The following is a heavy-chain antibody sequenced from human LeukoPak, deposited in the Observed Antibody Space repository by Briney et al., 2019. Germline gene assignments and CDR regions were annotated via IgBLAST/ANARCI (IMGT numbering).Heavy chain of an antibody. CDR1: RFIFNYYA. V-gene: IGHV3-23*01. CDR3: AKGLEPGAFDI. J-gene: IGHJ3*02. CDR2: ISGGGHST. D-gene: IGHD1-1*01. Sequence: GGSLRLSCAASRFIFNYYAMNWVRQAPGKGLEWVSAISGGGHSTYYADSVKGRFTISRDNSKNTLSLQMNSLRAEDTAVYFCAKGLEPGAFDIWGQGTRVTVSS.